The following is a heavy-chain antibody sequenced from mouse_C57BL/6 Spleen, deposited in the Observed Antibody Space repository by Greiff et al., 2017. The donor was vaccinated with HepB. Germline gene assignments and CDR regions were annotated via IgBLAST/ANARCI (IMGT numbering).Heavy chain of an antibody. D-gene: IGHD4-1*01. CDR1: GFTFSDYG. CDR3: ARLTGTWGRLTTFDD. CDR2: ISSGSSTI. V-gene: IGHV5-17*01. J-gene: IGHJ2*01. Sequence: EVQWVESGGGLVKPGGSLKLSCAASGFTFSDYGMHWVRQAPEKGLEWVAYISSGSSTIYYADTVKGRVTLSRDNAKNTLFLQMTSLRSEDTAMYYCARLTGTWGRLTTFDDWGQGTTLTVSS.